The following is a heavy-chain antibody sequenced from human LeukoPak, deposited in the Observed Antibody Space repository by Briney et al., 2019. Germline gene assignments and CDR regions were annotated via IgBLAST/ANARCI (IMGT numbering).Heavy chain of an antibody. J-gene: IGHJ4*02. V-gene: IGHV4-61*08. CDR1: GGSVSSGGYY. D-gene: IGHD4-17*01. CDR2: IYYSGST. Sequence: SETLSLTCTVSGGSVSSGGYYWSWLRQPPGKGLEWIGYIYYSGSTNYNPSLKSRVTISVDTSKNQFSLKLSSVTAADTAVYYCARGYGDYYFDYWGQGTLVTVSS. CDR3: ARGYGDYYFDY.